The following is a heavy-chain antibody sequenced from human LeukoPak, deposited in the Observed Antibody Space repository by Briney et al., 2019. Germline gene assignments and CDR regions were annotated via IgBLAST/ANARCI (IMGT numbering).Heavy chain of an antibody. D-gene: IGHD3-22*01. CDR3: AADPSYSSGYRYYFDY. CDR1: GFTFISST. Sequence: SVKVSCKTSGFTFISSTVQWVRQARGQRLEWIGWIVVGSGNTNYAQKFQERVTITRDMSTSTAYMELSSLRSEDTAVYYCAADPSYSSGYRYYFDYWGQGTLVTVSS. J-gene: IGHJ4*02. CDR2: IVVGSGNT. V-gene: IGHV1-58*01.